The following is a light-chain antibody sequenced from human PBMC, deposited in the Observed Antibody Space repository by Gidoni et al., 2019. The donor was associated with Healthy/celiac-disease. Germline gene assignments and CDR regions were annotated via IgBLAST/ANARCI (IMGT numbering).Light chain of an antibody. CDR1: SSNIGRNT. J-gene: IGLJ3*02. CDR2: SSN. V-gene: IGLV1-44*01. CDR3: AAWDDNLNGV. Sequence: QSVLTQPPSASGTPGQRVTISCSGSSSNIGRNTVNWYLHLPGTAPKLLIHSSNQRPSGVPDRFSGSKSGTSASLAISGLQSEDEGDYYCAAWDDNLNGVFGGGTKLTVL.